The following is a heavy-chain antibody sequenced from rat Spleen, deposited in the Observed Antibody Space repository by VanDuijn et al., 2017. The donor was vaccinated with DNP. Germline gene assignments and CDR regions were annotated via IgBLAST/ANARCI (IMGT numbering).Heavy chain of an antibody. CDR2: ISTGGIT. CDR3: ARSPGYYWYFDF. J-gene: IGHJ1*01. D-gene: IGHD1-4*01. Sequence: QVQLKESGPGLVQPSQTLSLTCTVSGFSISGYSVHWVRQPPGKVLEWIAAISTGGITYYNSALKSRLNIGRDTSKSQVFLKMNSVQTEDTAMYFCARSPGYYWYFDFWGPGTMVTVSS. V-gene: IGHV2-6*01. CDR1: GFSISGYS.